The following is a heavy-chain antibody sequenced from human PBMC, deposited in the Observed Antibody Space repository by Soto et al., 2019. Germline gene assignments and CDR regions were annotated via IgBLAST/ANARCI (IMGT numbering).Heavy chain of an antibody. J-gene: IGHJ5*02. CDR3: ARIRRESWLRLDWFDP. Sequence: SDPTLVNPTETLTLTCTVSGFSLSNARMGVSWIRQPPGKALEWLAHIFSNDEKSYSTSLKSRLTISKDTSKSQVVLTMTNMDPVDTATYYCARIRRESWLRLDWFDPWGQGTLVTVSS. CDR2: IFSNDEK. V-gene: IGHV2-26*01. CDR1: GFSLSNARMG. D-gene: IGHD5-12*01.